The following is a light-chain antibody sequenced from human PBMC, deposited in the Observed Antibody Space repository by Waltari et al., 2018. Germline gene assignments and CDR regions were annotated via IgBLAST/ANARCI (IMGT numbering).Light chain of an antibody. J-gene: IGLJ2*01. CDR1: SSNIGAGYD. CDR2: GSS. CDR3: QSFDRSLNGVI. V-gene: IGLV1-40*01. Sequence: QSVLTQPPSVSGAPGQRVTISCTGSSSNIGAGYDVYWYQQLPRTAPNLPSDGSSNRPSGVPDRFSASKSGPSAALAITGLQAEDEADYYCQSFDRSLNGVIFGGGTKLTVL.